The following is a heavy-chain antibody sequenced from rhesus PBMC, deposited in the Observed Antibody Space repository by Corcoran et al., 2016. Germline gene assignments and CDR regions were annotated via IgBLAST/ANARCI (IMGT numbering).Heavy chain of an antibody. CDR3: AKEPTVTTSGY. Sequence: EVQLVESGGGLAKPGGSLRLSCAASGFTFSSYWMNWVRQTPGKGLDGISAINSGGGSTYYADSVKGRVTFSRDNSKNALSLQMNSLRAEDTAVYYCAKEPTVTTSGYWGQGVLVTVSS. J-gene: IGHJ4*01. CDR1: GFTFSSYW. CDR2: INSGGGST. D-gene: IGHD4-35*01. V-gene: IGHV3S42*01.